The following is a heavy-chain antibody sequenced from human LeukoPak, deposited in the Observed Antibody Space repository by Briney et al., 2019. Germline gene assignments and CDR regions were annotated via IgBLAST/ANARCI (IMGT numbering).Heavy chain of an antibody. Sequence: SVKVSCKASGGTFSSYTISWVRQAPGQGLEWMGRIIPILGIANYAQKFQGRVTITADKSTNTAYMELSSLRSEDTAVYYCARDLMVATRHNWFDPWGQGTLVTVSS. CDR2: IIPILGIA. D-gene: IGHD5-12*01. CDR1: GGTFSSYT. J-gene: IGHJ5*02. CDR3: ARDLMVATRHNWFDP. V-gene: IGHV1-69*04.